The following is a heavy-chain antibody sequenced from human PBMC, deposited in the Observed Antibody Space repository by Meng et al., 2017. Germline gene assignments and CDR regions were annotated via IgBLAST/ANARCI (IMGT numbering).Heavy chain of an antibody. V-gene: IGHV3-74*01. D-gene: IGHD3-22*01. CDR3: ARPCHYYDSSGYYYGY. CDR1: GFTFSSYW. J-gene: IGHJ4*02. Sequence: GESLKISCAASGFTFSSYWMHWVRQAPGKGLVWVSRINSDGSSTSYADSVKGRFTISRDNAKNTLYLQMDSLRAEDTAVYYCARPCHYYDSSGYYYGYWGQGTLVTVSS. CDR2: INSDGSST.